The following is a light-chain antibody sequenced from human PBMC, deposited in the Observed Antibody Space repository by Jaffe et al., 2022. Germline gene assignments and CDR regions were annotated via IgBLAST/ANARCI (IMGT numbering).Light chain of an antibody. Sequence: QAGLTQPPSVSKGLRQTATLTCTGNSNNVGNQGAAWLQQHQGHPPKLLSYRNNNRPSGISERLSASRSGNTASLTITGLQPEDEADYYCSAWDSSLNVWVFGGGTKLTVL. CDR1: SNNVGNQG. J-gene: IGLJ3*02. CDR2: RNN. V-gene: IGLV10-54*01. CDR3: SAWDSSLNVWV.